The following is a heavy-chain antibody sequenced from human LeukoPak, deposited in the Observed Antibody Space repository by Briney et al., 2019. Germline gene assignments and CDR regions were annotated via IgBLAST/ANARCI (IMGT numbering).Heavy chain of an antibody. Sequence: SQTLSLTCTVSGGSISSGSYYWSWIRQPAGKGLEWIGRIYTGGSTNYNPSLKSRVTISVDTSKNQFSLKLSSVTAADTAVYYCARTLPYYYYMDVWGKGTTVTVSS. CDR1: GGSISSGSYY. D-gene: IGHD2/OR15-2a*01. CDR3: ARTLPYYYYMDV. V-gene: IGHV4-61*02. CDR2: IYTGGST. J-gene: IGHJ6*03.